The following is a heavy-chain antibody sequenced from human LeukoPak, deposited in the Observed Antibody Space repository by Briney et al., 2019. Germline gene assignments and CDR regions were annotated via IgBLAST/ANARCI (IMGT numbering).Heavy chain of an antibody. Sequence: GGSLRLSCTGSGFTFSSYTLHWVRQAPGKELEWVSSISSGGTFVFYADSVTGRFTISRDNAKNSLYLQMNSLRAEDTAVYYCASPSGSVGYWGQGTLVTVSS. V-gene: IGHV3-21*01. CDR1: GFTFSSYT. CDR2: ISSGGTFV. CDR3: ASPSGSVGY. D-gene: IGHD5-12*01. J-gene: IGHJ4*02.